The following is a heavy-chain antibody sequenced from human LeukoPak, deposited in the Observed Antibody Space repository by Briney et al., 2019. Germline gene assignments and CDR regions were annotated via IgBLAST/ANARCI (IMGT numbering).Heavy chain of an antibody. Sequence: SETLSLTCTVSGYSISSGYYWGWIRQPPGKGLELIGSIYHSGSTYYNPSLKSRVTISVDTSKNQFSLKLSSVTAADTAVYYCARATKYNWNYVDYFDYWGQGTLVTVSS. V-gene: IGHV4-38-2*02. CDR1: GYSISSGYY. J-gene: IGHJ4*02. CDR2: IYHSGST. D-gene: IGHD1-7*01. CDR3: ARATKYNWNYVDYFDY.